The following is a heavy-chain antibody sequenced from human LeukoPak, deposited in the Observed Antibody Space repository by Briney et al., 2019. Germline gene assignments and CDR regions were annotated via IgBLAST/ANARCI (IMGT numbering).Heavy chain of an antibody. V-gene: IGHV3-7*01. CDR1: GFTFSSYW. Sequence: RGSLRLSCAASGFTFSSYWMSWVRQAPGKGLEWVANIKQDGSEKYYVDSVKGRFTISRDNAKNSLYLQMNSLRAEDTAVYYCARVPVVTAPEVYMDVWGKGTTVTVSS. CDR2: IKQDGSEK. D-gene: IGHD2-21*02. J-gene: IGHJ6*03. CDR3: ARVPVVTAPEVYMDV.